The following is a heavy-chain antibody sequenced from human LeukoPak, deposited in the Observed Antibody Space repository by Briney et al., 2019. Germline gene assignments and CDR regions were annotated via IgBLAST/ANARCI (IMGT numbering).Heavy chain of an antibody. Sequence: SETLSLTCAVYGGSFSGYYWSWIRQPPGKGLEWIGEINHSGSTNYNPSLKSRVTISVDTSKNQFSLKLSSVTAADTAVYYCARDLSDSGYDYYFDYWGQGTLVTVSS. V-gene: IGHV4-34*01. J-gene: IGHJ4*02. CDR1: GGSFSGYY. D-gene: IGHD5-12*01. CDR2: INHSGST. CDR3: ARDLSDSGYDYYFDY.